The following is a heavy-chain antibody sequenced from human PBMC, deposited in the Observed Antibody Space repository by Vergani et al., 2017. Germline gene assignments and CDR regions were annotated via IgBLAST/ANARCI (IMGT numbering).Heavy chain of an antibody. CDR1: GGSISSGDHC. J-gene: IGHJ6*03. V-gene: IGHV4-31*11. D-gene: IGHD6-25*01. CDR3: ARVDTQRPATSHFYYMDV. CDR2: IFYSGTT. Sequence: QVQLQESGPGVVKPSQTLSLTCAVSGGSISSGDHCWTWIRQRPGKGLEWIGYIFYSGTTYDNPSLRSRLTISVDTSQNQFSLKLRSVTAADTAVYYCARVDTQRPATSHFYYMDVWGKGATVVVSS.